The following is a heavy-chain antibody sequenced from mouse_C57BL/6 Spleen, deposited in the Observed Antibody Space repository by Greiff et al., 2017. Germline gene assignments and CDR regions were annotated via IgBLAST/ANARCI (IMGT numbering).Heavy chain of an antibody. J-gene: IGHJ4*01. CDR1: GYAFSSSW. CDR3: ARYDYGYAMDY. V-gene: IGHV1-82*01. Sequence: QVQLKQSGPELVKPGASVKISCKASGYAFSSSWMNWVKQRPGKGLEWIGRIYPGDGDTNYNGKFKGKATLTADKSSSTAYMQLSSLTSEDSAVXFCARYDYGYAMDYWGQGTSVTVSS. CDR2: IYPGDGDT. D-gene: IGHD2-4*01.